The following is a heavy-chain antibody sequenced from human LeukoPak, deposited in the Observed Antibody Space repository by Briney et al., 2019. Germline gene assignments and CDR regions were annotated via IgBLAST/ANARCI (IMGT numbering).Heavy chain of an antibody. D-gene: IGHD5-24*01. Sequence: GESLRISCQGFGYTFTTSWIGWVRQLPGKGLEWMAIIYAGNSDAKYSPSFQGQVSISTDRSTSTAYLQWSSLKASDTAKYYCAIINHPDGRVYWGQGTLVTVSS. CDR1: GYTFTTSW. CDR3: AIINHPDGRVY. CDR2: IYAGNSDA. J-gene: IGHJ4*02. V-gene: IGHV5-51*01.